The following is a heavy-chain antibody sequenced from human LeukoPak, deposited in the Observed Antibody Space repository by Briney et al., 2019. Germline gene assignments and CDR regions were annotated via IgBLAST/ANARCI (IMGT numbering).Heavy chain of an antibody. D-gene: IGHD2-2*01. Sequence: PSETLSLTCTVSGGSISSYYWSWIRQPPGKGLEWIGYIYYSGSTNYNPSLKSRVTISVDTSKNQFSLKLSSVTAADTAVYHCARLVPSHSPYYYYGMDVWGQGTTVTVSS. CDR2: IYYSGST. J-gene: IGHJ6*02. CDR3: ARLVPSHSPYYYYGMDV. V-gene: IGHV4-59*08. CDR1: GGSISSYY.